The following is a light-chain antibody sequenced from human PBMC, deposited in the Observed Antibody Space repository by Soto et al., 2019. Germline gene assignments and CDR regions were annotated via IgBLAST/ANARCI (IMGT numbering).Light chain of an antibody. V-gene: IGKV3-20*01. Sequence: EIVLTQSPGTLSLSPGKRAALSCRASQSISSSYLAWYQQRPGQAPRLLIYGASSRATGIPDRFSGSGSGTEFTLTISRLEPEDFAVYYCQQYGSSSWTFGQGTRW. CDR2: GAS. CDR3: QQYGSSSWT. CDR1: QSISSSY. J-gene: IGKJ1*01.